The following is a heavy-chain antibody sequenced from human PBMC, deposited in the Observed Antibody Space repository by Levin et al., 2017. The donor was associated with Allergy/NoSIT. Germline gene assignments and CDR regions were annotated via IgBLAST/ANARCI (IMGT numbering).Heavy chain of an antibody. V-gene: IGHV3-9*01. CDR1: GFTFDDYA. J-gene: IGHJ3*02. D-gene: IGHD2-21*02. CDR2: ISWNSGSI. Sequence: SCAASGFTFDDYAMHWVRQAPGKGLEWVSGISWNSGSIGYADSVQGRFTISRDNAKNSLYLQMNSLRAEDPALYSCAKDLVVVTAIAAGYAFDIWGQGTMVTVSS. CDR3: AKDLVVVTAIAAGYAFDI.